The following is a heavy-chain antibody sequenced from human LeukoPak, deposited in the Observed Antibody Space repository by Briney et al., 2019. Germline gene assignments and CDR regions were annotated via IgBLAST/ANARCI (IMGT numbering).Heavy chain of an antibody. J-gene: IGHJ3*02. Sequence: GASVKVSCKASGYTFTGYCMHWVRQAPGQGLEWMGWINPNSGGTNYAQKFQGRVTMTRDTSISTAYMELSRLRSNDAAVYYCARETRLASAFDIWGQGTMVTVSS. CDR1: GYTFTGYC. V-gene: IGHV1-2*02. CDR3: ARETRLASAFDI. D-gene: IGHD1-26*01. CDR2: INPNSGGT.